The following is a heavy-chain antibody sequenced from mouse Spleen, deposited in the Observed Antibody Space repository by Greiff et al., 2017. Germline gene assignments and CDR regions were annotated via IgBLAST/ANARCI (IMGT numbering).Heavy chain of an antibody. V-gene: IGHV1-22*01. CDR1: GYTFTDYN. J-gene: IGHJ2*01. D-gene: IGHD1-1*01. CDR3: ARMRDYYYGSSRDYFDY. Sequence: EVQLQQSGPELVKPGASVKMSCKASGYTFTDYNMHWVKQSHGKSLEWIGYINPNNGGTSYNQKFKGKATLTVNKSSSTAYMELRSLTSEDSAVYYCARMRDYYYGSSRDYFDYWGQGTTLTVSS. CDR2: INPNNGGT.